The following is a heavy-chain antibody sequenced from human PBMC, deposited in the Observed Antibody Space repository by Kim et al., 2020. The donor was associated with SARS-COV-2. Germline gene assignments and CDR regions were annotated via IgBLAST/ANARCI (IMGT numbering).Heavy chain of an antibody. V-gene: IGHV5-51*01. CDR2: IYPGDSDT. Sequence: GESLKISCKGSGYSFTSYWIGWVRQMPGKGLEWMGIIYPGDSDTRYSPSFQGQVTISADKSISTAYLQWSSLKASDTAMYYCARLGCGEVGATTYYYYYGMDVWGKGTTVTVSS. CDR3: ARLGCGEVGATTYYYYYGMDV. CDR1: GYSFTSYW. D-gene: IGHD1-26*01. J-gene: IGHJ6*04.